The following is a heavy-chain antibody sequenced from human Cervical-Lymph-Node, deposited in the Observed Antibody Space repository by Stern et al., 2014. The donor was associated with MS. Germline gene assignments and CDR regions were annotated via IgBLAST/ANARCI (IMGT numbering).Heavy chain of an antibody. D-gene: IGHD5-24*01. CDR3: ARDTIFDY. CDR2: ISRGSDTI. CDR1: GFTFSDYS. J-gene: IGHJ4*02. V-gene: IGHV3-48*01. Sequence: VQLMQSGGGLVQPGGSLRLYCAASGFTFSDYSMNWVRQAPGKGLKWVSYISRGSDTIYYADSVKGRFTISRDNAKNSLYLQMNSLTAEDTGVYYCARDTIFDYWGQGALVTVSS.